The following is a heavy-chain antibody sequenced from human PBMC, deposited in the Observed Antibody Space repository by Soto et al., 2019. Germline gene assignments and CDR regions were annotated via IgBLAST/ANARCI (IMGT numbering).Heavy chain of an antibody. CDR1: GFTFSSYG. D-gene: IGHD3-10*01. CDR3: AKDVVTMVRGVPPPSRYYGMDV. V-gene: IGHV3-30*18. J-gene: IGHJ6*02. CDR2: ISYDGSNK. Sequence: GGSLRLSCAASGFTFSSYGMHWVRQAPGKGLEWVAVISYDGSNKYYADSVKGRFTISRDNSKNTLYLQMNSLRAEDTAVYYCAKDVVTMVRGVPPPSRYYGMDVWGQGTTVTVSS.